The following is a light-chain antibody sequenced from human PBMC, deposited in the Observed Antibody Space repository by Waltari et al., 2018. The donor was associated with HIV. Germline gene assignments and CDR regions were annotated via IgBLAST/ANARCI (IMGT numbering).Light chain of an antibody. Sequence: EIVMTQSPATLSVSPGERASLSCRASQSFSSNLAWYQQKPGQAPRLLIYGASTRATGIPARFSGSRSVTEFTLTISSLQSEDFAVYYCQQYNKLPPTFGQGTKVEI. CDR1: QSFSSN. CDR3: QQYNKLPPT. V-gene: IGKV3-15*01. CDR2: GAS. J-gene: IGKJ1*01.